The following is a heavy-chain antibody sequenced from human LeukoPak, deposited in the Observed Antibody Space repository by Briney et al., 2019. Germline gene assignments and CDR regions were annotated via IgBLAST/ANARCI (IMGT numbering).Heavy chain of an antibody. D-gene: IGHD6-13*01. V-gene: IGHV4-59*01. CDR2: IYYSGAT. CDR3: ARGVYIAAAQYGY. Sequence: PSETLSLTCTVSGGSISSYYWSWIRQPPGKGLEWIGYIYYSGATSYNPSLKSRVTISVDTSKNQFSLKLSSVTAADTAVYYCARGVYIAAAQYGYWGQGTLVTVSS. J-gene: IGHJ4*02. CDR1: GGSISSYY.